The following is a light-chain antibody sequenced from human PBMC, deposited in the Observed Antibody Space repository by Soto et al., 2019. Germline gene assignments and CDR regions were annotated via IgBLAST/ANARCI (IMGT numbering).Light chain of an antibody. CDR1: QSVSSSY. CDR3: QQYGSSPQT. CDR2: GAS. V-gene: IGKV3-20*01. Sequence: EIVLTQSPGTQSLSPGERAILSCRASQSVSSSYLAWYQQKPGQAPRLLIYGASSRATGIPDRFGGSGSGTDFTLTFSRLEPEDFAVYYCQQYGSSPQTFGQGTKVDIK. J-gene: IGKJ1*01.